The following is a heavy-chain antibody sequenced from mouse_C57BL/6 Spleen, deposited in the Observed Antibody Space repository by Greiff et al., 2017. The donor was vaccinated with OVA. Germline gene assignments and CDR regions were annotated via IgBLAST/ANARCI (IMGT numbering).Heavy chain of an antibody. CDR2: ISYSGST. D-gene: IGHD1-1*01. CDR3: ARSIYYGSSYGFAY. CDR1: GYSITSGYD. J-gene: IGHJ3*01. Sequence: EVKLVESGPGMVKPSQSLSLTCTVTGYSITSGYDWHWIRHFPGNKLEWMGYISYSGSTNYNPSLKSRISITHDTSKNHFFLKLNSVTTEDTATYYCARSIYYGSSYGFAYWGQGTLVTVSA. V-gene: IGHV3-1*01.